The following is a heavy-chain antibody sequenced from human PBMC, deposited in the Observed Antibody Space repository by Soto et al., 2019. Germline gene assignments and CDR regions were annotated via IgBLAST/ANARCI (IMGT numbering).Heavy chain of an antibody. V-gene: IGHV3-21*01. Sequence: GGSLRLSCAASGFTFSSYSMNWVRQAPGKGLEWVSSISSSSSYIYYADSVKGRFTISRDNAKNSLYLQMNSLRAEDTAVYYCARAYTEDIVVVPAARGGMDVWGQGATVTVSS. CDR1: GFTFSSYS. D-gene: IGHD2-2*01. J-gene: IGHJ6*02. CDR2: ISSSSSYI. CDR3: ARAYTEDIVVVPAARGGMDV.